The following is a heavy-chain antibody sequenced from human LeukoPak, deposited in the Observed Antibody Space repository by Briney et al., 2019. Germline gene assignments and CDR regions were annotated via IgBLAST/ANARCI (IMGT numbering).Heavy chain of an antibody. CDR1: GGSISSSSYY. J-gene: IGHJ4*02. CDR2: IYYSGST. V-gene: IGHV4-39*01. CDR3: ARPNWNGGYFDY. Sequence: PSETLSLTCTVSGGSISSSSYYWGWIRQPPGKGLEWIGSIYYSGSTYYNPSLKGRVTISVDTSKNQFSLKLSSVTAADTAVYYCARPNWNGGYFDYWGQGTLVTVSS. D-gene: IGHD1-1*01.